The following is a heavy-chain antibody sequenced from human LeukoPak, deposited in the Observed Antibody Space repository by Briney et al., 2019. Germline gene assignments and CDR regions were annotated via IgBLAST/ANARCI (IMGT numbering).Heavy chain of an antibody. V-gene: IGHV3-7*01. D-gene: IGHD3-16*01. CDR2: IKEDGSEK. Sequence: GGSLRLSCAASGFTFSSYAMSWVRQAPGKGLEWVANIKEDGSEKYYVDSVKGRITISRDNARNSLYLQMNSLRAEDTAVYYCAREEGEGFDYWGQGTLVTVSS. CDR3: AREEGEGFDY. CDR1: GFTFSSYA. J-gene: IGHJ4*02.